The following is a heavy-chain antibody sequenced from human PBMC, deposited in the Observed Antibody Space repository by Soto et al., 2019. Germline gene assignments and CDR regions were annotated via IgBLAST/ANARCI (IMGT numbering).Heavy chain of an antibody. D-gene: IGHD2-15*01. CDR2: IWYHGVDK. J-gene: IGHJ4*02. Sequence: QVQLVESGGSVVQPERSLRLSCAVSGFTFSRQAMHWVRQAPGRGLEWVAVIWYHGVDKYYADSVKGRFTISRDNSKNTVYLQMNSLRGEDTAVYYCATGFLGLCTGGNCPLDSWGQGSLVTVSS. CDR1: GFTFSRQA. CDR3: ATGFLGLCTGGNCPLDS. V-gene: IGHV3-33*01.